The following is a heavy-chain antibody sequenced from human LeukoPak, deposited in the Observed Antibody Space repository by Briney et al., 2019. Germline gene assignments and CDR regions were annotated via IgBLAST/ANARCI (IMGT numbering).Heavy chain of an antibody. CDR1: GYTFTNYW. J-gene: IGHJ4*02. V-gene: IGHV5-51*01. CDR3: VRLPSMIRGRYFDF. Sequence: GESLKISCAASGYTFTNYWIGWVRQMPGKGLEWMGIIYPRDSDTRYGPSFQGQVTISADKSIRADYLQWGGLKASDTAIYYCVRLPSMIRGRYFDFWGQGTLVTVTS. D-gene: IGHD3-10*01. CDR2: IYPRDSDT.